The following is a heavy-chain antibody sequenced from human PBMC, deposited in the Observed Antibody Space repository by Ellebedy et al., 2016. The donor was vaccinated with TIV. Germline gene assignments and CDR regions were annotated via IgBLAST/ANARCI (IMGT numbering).Heavy chain of an antibody. Sequence: GESLKISCKVSGYGFTNYWIGWVRQMPGKGLEWMGVFSPGESDSRYTPSFQGQVTMSADTSLSTAYLQWGRLKASDTAMYYCARLGAGTSQRHGFDIWGQGTMVTVSS. D-gene: IGHD2-8*01. CDR3: ARLGAGTSQRHGFDI. V-gene: IGHV5-51*01. CDR1: GYGFTNYW. J-gene: IGHJ3*02. CDR2: FSPGESDS.